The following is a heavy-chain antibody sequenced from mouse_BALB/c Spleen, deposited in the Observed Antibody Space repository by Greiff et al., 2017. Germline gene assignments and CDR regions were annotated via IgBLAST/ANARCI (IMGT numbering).Heavy chain of an antibody. J-gene: IGHJ2*01. Sequence: DVQLQESGAELVRSGASVKLSCTASGFNIKDYYMHWVKQRPEQGLEWIGWIDPENGDTEYAPKFQGKATMTADTSSNTAYLQLSSLTSEDTAVYYCNTYGNYFDYWGQGTTLTVSS. V-gene: IGHV14-4*02. CDR3: NTYGNYFDY. CDR1: GFNIKDYY. CDR2: IDPENGDT. D-gene: IGHD2-10*02.